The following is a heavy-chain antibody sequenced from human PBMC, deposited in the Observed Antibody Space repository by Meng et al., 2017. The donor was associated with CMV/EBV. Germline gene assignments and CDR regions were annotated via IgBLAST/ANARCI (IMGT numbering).Heavy chain of an antibody. CDR2: IFSNDDT. V-gene: IGHV2-26*01. CDR1: GFSLSNGRVG. Sequence: SGPTLVKPSETLTLTCTVSGFSLSNGRVGVSWIRQPPGKALEWLAHIFSNDDTSYSTSLKDRLTISKGTSKSQVVLTMINMDPVDTATYYCARTHDYSSPFDYWGQGTLVTVSS. CDR3: ARTHDYSSPFDY. D-gene: IGHD4-11*01. J-gene: IGHJ4*02.